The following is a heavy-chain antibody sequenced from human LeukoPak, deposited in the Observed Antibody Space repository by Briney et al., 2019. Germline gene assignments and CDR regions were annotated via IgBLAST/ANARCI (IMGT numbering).Heavy chain of an antibody. D-gene: IGHD2-21*01. Sequence: SETLSLTCTVSGGFISSYYWSWIRQPPGKGLEWIGYIYYSGSTNYNPSLKSRVTISVDTSKNQFSLKLSSVTAADTAVYYCARVTHIMFDYWGQGTLVTVSS. J-gene: IGHJ4*02. CDR2: IYYSGST. CDR3: ARVTHIMFDY. V-gene: IGHV4-59*01. CDR1: GGFISSYY.